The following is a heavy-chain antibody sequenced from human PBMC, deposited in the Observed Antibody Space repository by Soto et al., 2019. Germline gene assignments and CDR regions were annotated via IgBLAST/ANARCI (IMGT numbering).Heavy chain of an antibody. D-gene: IGHD3-22*01. J-gene: IGHJ6*02. V-gene: IGHV1-18*01. CDR2: ISAYNGNT. CDR3: ARDQGITMIVVVITDSGMYV. CDR1: GGTFSSYA. Sequence: ASVKVSCKASGGTFSSYAISWVRQAPGQGLEWMGWISAYNGNTNYAQKLQGRVTMTTDTSTSTAYMELRSLRSDDTAVYYCARDQGITMIVVVITDSGMYVCGQGTTVTVSS.